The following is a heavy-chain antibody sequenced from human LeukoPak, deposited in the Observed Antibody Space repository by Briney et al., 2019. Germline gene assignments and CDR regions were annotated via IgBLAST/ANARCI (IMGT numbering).Heavy chain of an antibody. CDR2: IYPGDSDI. D-gene: IGHD3-16*02. J-gene: IGHJ4*02. CDR1: GYIFTSYW. V-gene: IGHV5-51*01. CDR3: ARHRVWGNYRFQDY. Sequence: GESLRISCEGSGYIFTSYWIGWVRQMPGKGLEWMGIIYPGDSDIRYSPSFQGQVTISADKSISTAYLQWSSLKASDTVIYYCARHRVWGNYRFQDYWGQGTLVTVSS.